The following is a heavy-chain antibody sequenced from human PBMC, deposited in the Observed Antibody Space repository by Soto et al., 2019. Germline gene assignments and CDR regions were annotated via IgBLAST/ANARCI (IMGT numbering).Heavy chain of an antibody. CDR2: INHSGST. CDR3: ARVRHLRRYYYYGMDV. CDR1: GGSFSGYY. D-gene: IGHD4-17*01. V-gene: IGHV4-34*01. J-gene: IGHJ6*02. Sequence: QVQLQQWGAGLLKPSETLSLTCAVYGGSFSGYYWSWIRQPPGKGLEWIGEINHSGSTNYNPSLKSPLTISSGTSSTQFSLKLGSLTAPDTAVYYCARVRHLRRYYYYGMDVWGQGTTVTVSS.